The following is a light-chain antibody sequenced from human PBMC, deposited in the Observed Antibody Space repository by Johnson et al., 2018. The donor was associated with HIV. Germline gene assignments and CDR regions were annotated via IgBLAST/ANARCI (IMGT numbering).Light chain of an antibody. V-gene: IGLV1-51*01. CDR2: DNN. CDR1: SSNIGNNY. CDR3: GTWDRSLRLGF. Sequence: QSVLTQPPSVSAAPGQKVTISCSGSSSNIGNNYVSWYQQLPGTAPKLLIYDNNKRPSGTPDRFSGSKSGTSTTLGITGLQNGDEAYYYGGTWDRSLRLGFFGTGTKVTVL. J-gene: IGLJ1*01.